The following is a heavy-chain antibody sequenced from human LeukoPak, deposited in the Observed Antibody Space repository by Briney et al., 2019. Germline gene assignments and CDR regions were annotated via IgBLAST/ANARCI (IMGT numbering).Heavy chain of an antibody. CDR1: GYTFTSYG. J-gene: IGHJ6*03. V-gene: IGHV1-18*01. CDR3: ARVVGLHSSGWYNYYYYTDV. D-gene: IGHD6-19*01. Sequence: ASVKVSCKASGYTFTSYGISWVRQAPGQGLEWMGWISAYNGNTNYAQKLQGRVTMTTDTSTSTAYMELRSLRSDDTAVYYCARVVGLHSSGWYNYYYYTDVWGKGTTVTVSS. CDR2: ISAYNGNT.